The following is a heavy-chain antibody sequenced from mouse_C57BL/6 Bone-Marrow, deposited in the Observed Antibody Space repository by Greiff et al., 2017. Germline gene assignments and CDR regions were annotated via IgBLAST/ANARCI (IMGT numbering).Heavy chain of an antibody. CDR2: IDPENGDT. J-gene: IGHJ2*01. CDR1: GFNIKDDY. D-gene: IGHD2-4*01. CDR3: TTVDYDYFDY. Sequence: EVQLQQSGAELVRPGASVKLSCTASGFNIKDDYMHWVKQRPEQGLEWIGWIDPENGDTEYASKFQGKATITADTSSNTAYLPLISLTSEDTAVYYCTTVDYDYFDYWGQGTTLTVSS. V-gene: IGHV14-4*01.